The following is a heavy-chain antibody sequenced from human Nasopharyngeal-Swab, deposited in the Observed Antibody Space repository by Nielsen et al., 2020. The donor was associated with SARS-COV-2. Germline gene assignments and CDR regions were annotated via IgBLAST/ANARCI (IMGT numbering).Heavy chain of an antibody. J-gene: IGHJ6*03. CDR1: GGSISSYY. V-gene: IGHV4-59*01. Sequence: SETLSLTCTVSGGSISSYYWSWIRQPPGKGLEWIGYIYYSGSTNYNPSLKSRVTISVDTSKNQFSLKLSSVTAADTAVYYCARGRVVVAAVQVHRYYYYMDVWGKGTTVTVSS. D-gene: IGHD2-15*01. CDR3: ARGRVVVAAVQVHRYYYYMDV. CDR2: IYYSGST.